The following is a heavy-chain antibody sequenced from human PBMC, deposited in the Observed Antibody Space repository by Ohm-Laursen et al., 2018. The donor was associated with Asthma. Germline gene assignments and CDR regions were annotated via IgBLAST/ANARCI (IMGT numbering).Heavy chain of an antibody. CDR2: IRWNSDST. V-gene: IGHV3-9*01. J-gene: IGHJ6*02. D-gene: IGHD1-1*01. CDR1: GFTFGDYA. CDR3: AREFVTTGTFLYGMDV. Sequence: SLRLSCAASGFTFGDYAMHWVRQRPRKGLEWVSGIRWNSDSTGYVDSVKGRFTISRDNAKNSLYLQMNSLRAEDTAVYYCAREFVTTGTFLYGMDVWGQGTTVTVSS.